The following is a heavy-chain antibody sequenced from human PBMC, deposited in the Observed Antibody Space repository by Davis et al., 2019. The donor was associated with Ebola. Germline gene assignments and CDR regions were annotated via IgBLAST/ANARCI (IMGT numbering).Heavy chain of an antibody. J-gene: IGHJ4*02. CDR1: GFTFSNYA. CDR3: ARSSYQPDW. CDR2: ISGSGGRT. V-gene: IGHV3-23*01. Sequence: PGGSLRLSCAASGFTFSNYAMTWVRQAPGKGLEWVSGISGSGGRTDYADSVKGRFTISRDNARNTVSLQMNSLRAEDTALYYCARSSYQPDWWGQGTLVTVSS. D-gene: IGHD2-2*01.